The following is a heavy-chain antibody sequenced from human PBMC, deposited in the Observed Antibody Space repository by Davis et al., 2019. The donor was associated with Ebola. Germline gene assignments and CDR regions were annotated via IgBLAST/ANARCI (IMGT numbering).Heavy chain of an antibody. V-gene: IGHV3-11*01. Sequence: GESLKISCASSGFTFSDYYMSWLRQAPGKGLEWVSYISSSGSTLYYADSVKGRFTISRDNAKNSLYLQMNSLKAEDTAVYYCAREGGRAPYGSGSYYGENAFDIWGQGTMVTVSS. CDR2: ISSSGSTL. CDR3: AREGGRAPYGSGSYYGENAFDI. D-gene: IGHD3-10*01. J-gene: IGHJ3*02. CDR1: GFTFSDYY.